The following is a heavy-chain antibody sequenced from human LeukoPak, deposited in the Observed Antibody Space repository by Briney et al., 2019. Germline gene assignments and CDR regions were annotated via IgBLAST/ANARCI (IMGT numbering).Heavy chain of an antibody. J-gene: IGHJ4*02. CDR2: ISYDGSDR. CDR3: AGSLGPLTEY. Sequence: GGSLRLSCAASGFTFNRRGIHWVRQAPGKGLEWVAVISYDGSDRYYADSVKGRFTISRDNSKNTLYLQMNSLRAEDTAVYYCAGSLGPLTEYWGQGTLVTVSS. V-gene: IGHV3-33*05. CDR1: GFTFNRRG. D-gene: IGHD7-27*01.